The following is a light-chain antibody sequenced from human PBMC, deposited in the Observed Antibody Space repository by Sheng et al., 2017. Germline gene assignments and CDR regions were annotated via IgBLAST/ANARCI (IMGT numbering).Light chain of an antibody. CDR3: CSYTGNRRLLVV. CDR1: SSDIGSYNF. V-gene: IGLV2-23*02. J-gene: IGLJ2*01. CDR2: EVT. Sequence: QSALTQPASVSGSPGQSITISCSGTSSDIGSYNFVSWYQQHPGKAPKLMIYEVTKRPSGVSNRFSGSKSGNTASLTISGLQAEDEADYYCCSYTGNRRLLVVFGGGTKLSVL.